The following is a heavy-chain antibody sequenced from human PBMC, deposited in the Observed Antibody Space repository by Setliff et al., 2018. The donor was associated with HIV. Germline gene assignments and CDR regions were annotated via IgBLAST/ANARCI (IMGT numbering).Heavy chain of an antibody. D-gene: IGHD3-10*01. V-gene: IGHV4-39*07. CDR1: GGSISSRTDY. Sequence: SETLSLTCTVSGGSISSRTDYWAWIRQPPGKGLEWIGSIYYSGGSSYNPSLKTRVTISIDTSKRQFSLKMNSVIVADTAVYYCARGGPLIRGVIGRHFMDVWDKGVTVTVSS. J-gene: IGHJ6*03. CDR3: ARGGPLIRGVIGRHFMDV. CDR2: IYYSGGS.